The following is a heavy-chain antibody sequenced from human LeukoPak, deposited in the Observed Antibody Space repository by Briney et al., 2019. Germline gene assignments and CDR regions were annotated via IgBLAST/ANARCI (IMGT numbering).Heavy chain of an antibody. D-gene: IGHD4-23*01. CDR3: ARRGDGGRSFDY. CDR2: IYVDGRT. J-gene: IGHJ4*02. Sequence: GGSLRLSCAASGFTVSTTYMSWVRQAPGKGLEWVSLIYVDGRTYYADSVKGRFTVSRDNSKNTLYLQVNSLRAEDTAVYYCARRGDGGRSFDYWGQGTLVTVSS. CDR1: GFTVSTTY. V-gene: IGHV3-53*01.